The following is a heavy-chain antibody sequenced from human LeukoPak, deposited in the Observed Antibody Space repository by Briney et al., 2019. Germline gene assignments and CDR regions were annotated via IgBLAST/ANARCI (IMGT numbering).Heavy chain of an antibody. D-gene: IGHD6-13*01. CDR2: ITGSGDST. Sequence: GGSLRLSCAASGFTFSTYAMSWVRQAPGKGLEWVSGITGSGDSTSYVDSVKGRFTISRDNSKNTLYLQMNSLRAEDTAVYYCAKNGAHSSSWSRVYFDYWGQGTLVTVSS. CDR3: AKNGAHSSSWSRVYFDY. CDR1: GFTFSTYA. V-gene: IGHV3-23*01. J-gene: IGHJ4*02.